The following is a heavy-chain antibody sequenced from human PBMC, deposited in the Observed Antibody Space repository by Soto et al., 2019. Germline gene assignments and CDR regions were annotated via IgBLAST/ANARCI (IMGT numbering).Heavy chain of an antibody. V-gene: IGHV4-59*12. D-gene: IGHD5-18*01. J-gene: IGHJ5*02. CDR2: IYHSGST. CDR1: GGSISSYY. Sequence: SSETLSLTCTVSGGSISSYYWSWIRQPPGKGLEWIGEIYHSGSTNYNPSLKSRVTISVDTSKNQFSLKLSSVTAADTAVYYCARVYPAMAAGWFDPWGQGTLVTVSS. CDR3: ARVYPAMAAGWFDP.